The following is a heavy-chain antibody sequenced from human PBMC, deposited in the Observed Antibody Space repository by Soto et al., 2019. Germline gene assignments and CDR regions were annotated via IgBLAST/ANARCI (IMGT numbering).Heavy chain of an antibody. D-gene: IGHD5-18*01. CDR2: IDQSGST. Sequence: SETLSLTCAVYGGSFSGYYWNWLRQPPGEGLEWIGKIDQSGSTNYNPSLKSRVTMSVDTSRSQFSLKLTSVTAMDTAVYYCVRQPYGAYRYFFDNWGQGTPVTVSS. J-gene: IGHJ4*02. CDR3: VRQPYGAYRYFFDN. V-gene: IGHV4-34*01. CDR1: GGSFSGYY.